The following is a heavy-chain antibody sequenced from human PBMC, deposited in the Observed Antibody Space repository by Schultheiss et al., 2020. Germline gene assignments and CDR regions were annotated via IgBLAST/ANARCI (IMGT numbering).Heavy chain of an antibody. V-gene: IGHV2-70*11. CDR2: IDWDDNK. Sequence: SGPTLVKPTQTLTLTCTFSGFSLSTSGMCVSWIRQPPGKALEWLARIDWDDNKYYSTSLKTRLTISKDTSKNQVVLTMTNMDPVDTATYYCARILLGCSNGACYTWGERYFDYWGQGTLVTVSS. CDR3: ARILLGCSNGACYTWGERYFDY. CDR1: GFSLSTSGMC. J-gene: IGHJ4*02. D-gene: IGHD2-8*01.